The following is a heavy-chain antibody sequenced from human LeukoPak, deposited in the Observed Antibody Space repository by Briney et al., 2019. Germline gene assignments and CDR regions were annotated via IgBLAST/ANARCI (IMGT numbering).Heavy chain of an antibody. CDR3: ARWAYFDY. CDR1: GFTFSNHW. V-gene: IGHV3-7*02. CDR2: IKQDGSEK. Sequence: GGSLRLSCAASGFTFSNHWMSWVRQAPGKGLEWVANIKQDGSEKYYVDSVKGRFTISRDNAKKSLYLQMNSLRVEDTAVYYCARWAYFDYWGQGTLVTVSS. J-gene: IGHJ4*02.